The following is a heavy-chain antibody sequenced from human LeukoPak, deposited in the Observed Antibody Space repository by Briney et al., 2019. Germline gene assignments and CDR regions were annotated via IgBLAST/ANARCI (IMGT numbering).Heavy chain of an antibody. CDR1: GFTFSSYS. Sequence: GGSLRLSCAASGFTFSSYSMNWVRQAPGKGLEWVSYISSSSSTIYYADSVKGRFTISRDNAKNSLYLQMNSLRAEDTAVYYCARESDDFWSGHRFDYWGQGTLVTVSS. J-gene: IGHJ4*02. CDR3: ARESDDFWSGHRFDY. CDR2: ISSSSSTI. V-gene: IGHV3-48*01. D-gene: IGHD3-3*01.